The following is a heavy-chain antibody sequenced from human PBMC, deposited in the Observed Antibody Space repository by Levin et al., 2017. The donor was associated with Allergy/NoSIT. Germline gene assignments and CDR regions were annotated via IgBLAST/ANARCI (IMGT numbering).Heavy chain of an antibody. CDR2: ISDSGDFT. J-gene: IGHJ4*02. CDR3: GTPRIDY. V-gene: IGHV3-23*01. Sequence: GESLKISCAASGFTFNKYYMSWVRQAPGKGLECVSVISDSGDFTKYTDSVRGRFTISRDNSKNTLYLQMDSLRVEDTAVYYCGTPRIDYWGQGTLVTVSS. CDR1: GFTFNKYY.